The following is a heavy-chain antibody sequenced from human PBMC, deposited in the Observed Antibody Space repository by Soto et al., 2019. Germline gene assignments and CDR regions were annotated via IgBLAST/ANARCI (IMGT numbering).Heavy chain of an antibody. Sequence: PSETLSLTCTVSGGSISSYYWSWIRQPPGKGLEWIGYIYYSGSTNYNPSLKSRVTISVDTSKNQFSLKLSSVTAADTAVYYCARDRIGYCSSTSCYGGSYNWFDPWGQGTLVTVSS. V-gene: IGHV4-59*01. D-gene: IGHD2-2*01. CDR2: IYYSGST. J-gene: IGHJ5*02. CDR3: ARDRIGYCSSTSCYGGSYNWFDP. CDR1: GGSISSYY.